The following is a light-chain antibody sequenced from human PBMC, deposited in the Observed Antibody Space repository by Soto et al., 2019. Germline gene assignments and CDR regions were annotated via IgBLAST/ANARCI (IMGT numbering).Light chain of an antibody. V-gene: IGKV1-5*03. Sequence: DIQMTQSPSTLSASVGDRVTITCLASQSIGSWLAWHQQEPGKAPKLLIYKASSLESGVPSRFSGSGSGTEFTLSISSLQPYDSVTYYCQQYDSYRLTFGGVTKVEIX. CDR1: QSIGSW. CDR3: QQYDSYRLT. J-gene: IGKJ4*01. CDR2: KAS.